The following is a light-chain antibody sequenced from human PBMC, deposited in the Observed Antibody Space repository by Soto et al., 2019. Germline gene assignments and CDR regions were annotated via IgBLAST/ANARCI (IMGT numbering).Light chain of an antibody. V-gene: IGLV2-11*01. J-gene: IGLJ3*02. CDR2: DVS. CDR3: CSYAGSYTPL. CDR1: SSDVGGYNY. Sequence: QSALTQPRSVSGSPGQSVTISCTGTSSDVGGYNYLSWYQQHPGKAPKLMIYDVSKRPSGVPDRFSGSKSGNTASLTISGLQAEDEADHYCCSYAGSYTPLFGGGTKLTVL.